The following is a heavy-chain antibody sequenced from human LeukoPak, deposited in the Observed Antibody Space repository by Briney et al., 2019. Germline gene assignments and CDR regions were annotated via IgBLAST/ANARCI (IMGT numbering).Heavy chain of an antibody. CDR3: ARGSSATRRLDY. D-gene: IGHD2-2*01. Sequence: GGSLRLSCAASGFTFNSYAMHWVRQAPGKGLEYVSAISSDGRSAYYASSVKGRFTISRDNSKNTLYLQMGSLRAEDMAVYYCARGSSATRRLDYWGQGTLVTVSS. CDR1: GFTFNSYA. J-gene: IGHJ4*02. V-gene: IGHV3-64*01. CDR2: ISSDGRSA.